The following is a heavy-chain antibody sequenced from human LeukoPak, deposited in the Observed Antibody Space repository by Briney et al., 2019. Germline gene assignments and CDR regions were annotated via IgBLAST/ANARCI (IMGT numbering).Heavy chain of an antibody. D-gene: IGHD6-19*01. CDR2: ISSSGSTI. Sequence: GGSLRLSRAASGFTFSSYEMNWVRQAPGKGLEWVSYISSSGSTIYYADSVKGRFTISRDNAKNSLYLQMNSLRAEDTAVYYCARDGVAGGWAYYFDYWGQGTLVTVSS. CDR3: ARDGVAGGWAYYFDY. CDR1: GFTFSSYE. J-gene: IGHJ4*02. V-gene: IGHV3-48*03.